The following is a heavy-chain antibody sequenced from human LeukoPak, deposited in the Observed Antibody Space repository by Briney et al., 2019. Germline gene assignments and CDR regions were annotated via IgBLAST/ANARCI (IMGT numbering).Heavy chain of an antibody. V-gene: IGHV3-23*01. J-gene: IGHJ4*02. CDR2: MTGPADTT. CDR3: AKGAEIDH. Sequence: GGSLRLSCAASGFNFNNFAMSWIRQAPWRGPEWLSAMTGPADTTYYAESVKGRFTISRDYSRSMVYLQMNSLRVEDTAIYYCAKGAEIDHWGQGTLVTVSS. CDR1: GFNFNNFA.